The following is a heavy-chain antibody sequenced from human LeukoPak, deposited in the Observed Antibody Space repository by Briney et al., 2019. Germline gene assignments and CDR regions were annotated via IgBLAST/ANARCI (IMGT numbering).Heavy chain of an antibody. J-gene: IGHJ4*02. V-gene: IGHV3-21*01. CDR3: ARAHNWKYGTFDY. D-gene: IGHD1-7*01. CDR2: ISSSSSYI. Sequence: GGTLRLSCAASGFTLSNYAMNWVRQAPGKGLQWVSSISSSSSYIYYADSVKGRFTISRDNAKNSLYLQMNSLRAEDTAVYYCARAHNWKYGTFDYWGQGTLVTVSS. CDR1: GFTLSNYA.